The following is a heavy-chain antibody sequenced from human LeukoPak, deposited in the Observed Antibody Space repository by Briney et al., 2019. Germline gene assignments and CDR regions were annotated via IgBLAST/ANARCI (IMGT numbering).Heavy chain of an antibody. CDR3: ARVWYSGSYPLDY. CDR1: GITFSNYN. J-gene: IGHJ4*02. CDR2: ITSSSSYT. D-gene: IGHD1-26*01. Sequence: GGSLRLSCAAPGITFSNYNMNWVRQAPGKGLEWISAITSSSSYTFYADSVKGRFTISRDNTKNSLYLQMNSLRAEDTAFYYCARVWYSGSYPLDYWGQGTLVTVSS. V-gene: IGHV3-21*04.